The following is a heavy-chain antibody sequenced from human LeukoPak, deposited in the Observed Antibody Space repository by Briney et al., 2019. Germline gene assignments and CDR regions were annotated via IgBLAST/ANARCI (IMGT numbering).Heavy chain of an antibody. CDR1: GFTFGSYA. V-gene: IGHV3-64*01. CDR2: ITSDGGTT. J-gene: IGHJ1*01. CDR3: ARDEAGYSSE. D-gene: IGHD6-19*01. Sequence: GGSLRLSCAASGFTFGSYAMHWVRQAPGKGLEHVSSITSDGGTTYYASSVRGRFTISRDNSKNMLYLQMGSLRDEDMSVYYCARDEAGYSSEWGQGTLVTVSS.